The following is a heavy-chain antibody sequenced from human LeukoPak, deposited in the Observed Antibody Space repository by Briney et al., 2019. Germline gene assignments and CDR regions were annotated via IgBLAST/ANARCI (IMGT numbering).Heavy chain of an antibody. Sequence: PSETLSLTCAVYGGSFSGYYWSWIRQPPGKGLEWIGEINHSGSTNYNPSLKSRVTISVDTSKNQFSLKLSSVTAADTAVYYCARRRAPVVTKGKRYRGDAFDIWGQGTMDTVSS. J-gene: IGHJ3*02. D-gene: IGHD3-22*01. V-gene: IGHV4-34*01. CDR3: ARRRAPVVTKGKRYRGDAFDI. CDR2: INHSGST. CDR1: GGSFSGYY.